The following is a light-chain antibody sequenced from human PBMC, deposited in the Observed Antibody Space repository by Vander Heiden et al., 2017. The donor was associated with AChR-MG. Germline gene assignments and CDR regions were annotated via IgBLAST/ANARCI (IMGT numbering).Light chain of an antibody. Sequence: QLVLTQSPSASASLGASVKLTCTLSSGHSSYAIAWHQQQPEKGPRYLMKLSSDGSHTKGDGIPDRFSGSSSGAERYLTISTLQSEDEADYYCQTWDTGIQVFGGGTKLTGL. CDR2: LSSDGSH. CDR1: SGHSSYA. V-gene: IGLV4-69*01. J-gene: IGLJ3*02. CDR3: QTWDTGIQV.